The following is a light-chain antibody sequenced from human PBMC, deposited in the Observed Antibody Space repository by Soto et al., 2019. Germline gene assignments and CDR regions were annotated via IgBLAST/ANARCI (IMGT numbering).Light chain of an antibody. CDR1: SSDVGGYNY. CDR2: DVT. V-gene: IGLV2-14*03. J-gene: IGLJ2*01. CDR3: GSYTSLSTVV. Sequence: QSALTQPASVSGSPGQSITISCTGTSSDVGGYNYVSWYQQYPGKTPKLMIYDVTNRPSGVSSRFSGSKSGNTASLTISGLQTEDEADYYCGSYTSLSTVVFGGGTKLTVL.